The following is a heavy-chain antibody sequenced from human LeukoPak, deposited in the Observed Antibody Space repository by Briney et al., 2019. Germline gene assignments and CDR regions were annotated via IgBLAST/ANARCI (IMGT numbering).Heavy chain of an antibody. CDR3: AREDASAFDI. V-gene: IGHV3-21*01. CDR1: GFTFSNYD. J-gene: IGHJ3*02. Sequence: PGGSLRLSCAVSGFTFSNYDMNCVRQAPGKGLEWVSSISSGSSYIYYTDSVKGRFTIYRDNAKNSLYLQMNSLRAEDTAVYYCAREDASAFDIWGQGTMVTVSS. D-gene: IGHD2-2*01. CDR2: ISSGSSYI.